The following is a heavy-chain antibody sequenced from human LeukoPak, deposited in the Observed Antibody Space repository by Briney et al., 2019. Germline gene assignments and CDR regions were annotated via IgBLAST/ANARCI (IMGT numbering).Heavy chain of an antibody. CDR1: GGSISSSSYY. CDR2: IYYSGST. V-gene: IGHV4-39*07. D-gene: IGHD2-15*01. CDR3: ARVFVVVVAATFEATLGYYYMDV. Sequence: SETLSLTCTVSGGSISSSSYYWGWIRQPPGKGLEWIGSIYYSGSTYYNPSLKSRVTISVDTSKNQFSLKLSSVTAADTAVYYCARVFVVVVAATFEATLGYYYMDVWGKGTTVTVSS. J-gene: IGHJ6*03.